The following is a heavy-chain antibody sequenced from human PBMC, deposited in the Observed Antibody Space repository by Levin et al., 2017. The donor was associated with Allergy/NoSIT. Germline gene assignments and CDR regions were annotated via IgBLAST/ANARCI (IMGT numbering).Heavy chain of an antibody. V-gene: IGHV3-48*01. D-gene: IGHD3-10*01. J-gene: IGHJ4*02. CDR2: VDGHGTRI. Sequence: GGSLRLSCAVSGFSFSAYSMNWVRQAPGKGLEWLAYVDGHGTRIFYADSAKGRFTISRDNAQNSLYLQMNSLRAEDTAVYYCVRDLEGYRGVIRFDFWGQGTLVTVSS. CDR1: GFSFSAYS. CDR3: VRDLEGYRGVIRFDF.